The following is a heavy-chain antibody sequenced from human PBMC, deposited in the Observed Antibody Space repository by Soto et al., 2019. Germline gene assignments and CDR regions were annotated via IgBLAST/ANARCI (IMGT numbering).Heavy chain of an antibody. CDR2: IIPIFGTA. Sequence: QVQLVQSGAEVKKPGSSVNVSCKASGGTFSSYSINWVRQAPGQGLEWMGEIIPIFGTANYAQKFQGRVTITAAESTSTAYRELSSLRSENTAVYYCARDGGRHSGGIDYWGQGTLVTVSS. CDR1: GGTFSSYS. J-gene: IGHJ4*02. CDR3: ARDGGRHSGGIDY. D-gene: IGHD1-26*01. V-gene: IGHV1-69*01.